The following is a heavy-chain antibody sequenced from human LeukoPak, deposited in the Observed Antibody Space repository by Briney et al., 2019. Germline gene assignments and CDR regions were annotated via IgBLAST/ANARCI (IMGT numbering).Heavy chain of an antibody. V-gene: IGHV4-4*07. J-gene: IGHJ4*02. CDR2: IYTSEST. CDR1: GGSISSYY. Sequence: SETLSLTCTVSGGSISSYYWSWIRQPAGKGLEWIGRIYTSESTNYNPSLKSRVSMSVDTSKNQFSLKLSPVTAADTAVYYCARDEGMGRMAPPPLDYWGQGTLVTVSS. CDR3: ARDEGMGRMAPPPLDY. D-gene: IGHD2-8*01.